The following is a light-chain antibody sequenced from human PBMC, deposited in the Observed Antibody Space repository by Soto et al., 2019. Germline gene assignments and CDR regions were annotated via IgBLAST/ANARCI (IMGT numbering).Light chain of an antibody. V-gene: IGKV3-11*01. Sequence: EVVLTQSPATLSLSPGEGATLSCRASQSVSSYLAWYQQKPGQAPRLLIYGASNRATGIPARFSGSGSGTDFTLTISSLEPEDSAVYYCQQRINFIPFGQATRLDIK. CDR3: QQRINFIP. J-gene: IGKJ5*01. CDR1: QSVSSY. CDR2: GAS.